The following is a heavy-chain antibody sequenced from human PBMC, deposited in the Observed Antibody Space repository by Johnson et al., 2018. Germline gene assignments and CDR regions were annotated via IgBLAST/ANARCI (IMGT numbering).Heavy chain of an antibody. CDR2: INSDGSTT. D-gene: IGHD6-6*01. CDR1: GFTFSSYW. Sequence: VQLQESGGGLVQPGGSLRLSCAASGFTFSSYWMHWVRQAPGKGLVWVSRINSDGSTTSYADSVKGRFTISRDNAKNTLYLQMNSLRAEDTALYYCAKPMISSSSGFDYWGQGILVTVSS. V-gene: IGHV3-74*01. J-gene: IGHJ4*02. CDR3: AKPMISSSSGFDY.